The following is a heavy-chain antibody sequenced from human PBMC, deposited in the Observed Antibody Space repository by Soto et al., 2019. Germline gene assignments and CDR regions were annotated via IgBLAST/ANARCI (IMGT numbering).Heavy chain of an antibody. CDR1: GYTFTSYY. D-gene: IGHD3-10*01. Sequence: ASVKVSCKASGYTFTSYYMHWVRQAPGQGLEWMGIINPSGGSTSYAQKFQGRVTMTRDTSTSTVYMELSSLRSEDTAVYYCARPGSGSYFEDAFDIWGQGTMVTVSS. J-gene: IGHJ3*02. V-gene: IGHV1-46*01. CDR2: INPSGGST. CDR3: ARPGSGSYFEDAFDI.